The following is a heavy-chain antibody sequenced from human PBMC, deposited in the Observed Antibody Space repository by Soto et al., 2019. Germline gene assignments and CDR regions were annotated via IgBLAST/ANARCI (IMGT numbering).Heavy chain of an antibody. CDR2: ISYDGSNK. J-gene: IGHJ6*02. Sequence: QVQLVESGGGVVQPGRSLRLSCAASGFTFSSYGMHWVRQAPGKGLEWVAVISYDGSNKYYADSVKGRFTISRDNSKNTLYLQMNSLRAEDTAVYHCAKVHCSSTSCYPNYYYYYGMDVWGQGTPVTVSS. CDR1: GFTFSSYG. CDR3: AKVHCSSTSCYPNYYYYYGMDV. D-gene: IGHD2-2*01. V-gene: IGHV3-30*18.